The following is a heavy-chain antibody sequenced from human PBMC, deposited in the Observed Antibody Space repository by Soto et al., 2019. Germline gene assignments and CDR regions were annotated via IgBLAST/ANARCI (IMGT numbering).Heavy chain of an antibody. D-gene: IGHD3-9*01. CDR1: GGSISSYY. CDR3: ASLGSGFDWLLFPLYYFDY. Sequence: SETLSLTCTVSGGSISSYYWSWIRQPPGKGLEWIGYIYYSGSTNYNPSLKSRVTISVDTSKNQFSLKLSSVTAADTAVYYCASLGSGFDWLLFPLYYFDYWGQGTLVTVSS. J-gene: IGHJ4*02. V-gene: IGHV4-59*08. CDR2: IYYSGST.